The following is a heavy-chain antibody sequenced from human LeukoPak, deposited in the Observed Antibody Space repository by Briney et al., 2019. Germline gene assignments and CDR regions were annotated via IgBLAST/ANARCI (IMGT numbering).Heavy chain of an antibody. Sequence: QPGGSLRLSCAASGFTFSSYGMHWVRQAPGKGLEWVAVISYDGSNKYYADSVKGRFTISRDNSKNTLYLQMNSLRAEDTAVYYCARVAFDSIVGPTQDAFDIWGQGTMVTVSS. CDR1: GFTFSSYG. J-gene: IGHJ3*02. CDR3: ARVAFDSIVGPTQDAFDI. CDR2: ISYDGSNK. D-gene: IGHD1-26*01. V-gene: IGHV3-30*03.